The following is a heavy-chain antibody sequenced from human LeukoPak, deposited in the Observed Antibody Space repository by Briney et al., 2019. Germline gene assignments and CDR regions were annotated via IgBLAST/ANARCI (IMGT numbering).Heavy chain of an antibody. D-gene: IGHD1-26*01. J-gene: IGHJ4*02. V-gene: IGHV3-21*01. Sequence: GGSLRLSCAGSGFIFNNYAMNWVRQAPGKGLEWVSSISSSSSYIYYADSVKGRFTISRDNAKSSLYLQMNSLRAEDTAVYYCARDLVSSEGADYWGQGTLVTVSS. CDR3: ARDLVSSEGADY. CDR2: ISSSSSYI. CDR1: GFIFNNYA.